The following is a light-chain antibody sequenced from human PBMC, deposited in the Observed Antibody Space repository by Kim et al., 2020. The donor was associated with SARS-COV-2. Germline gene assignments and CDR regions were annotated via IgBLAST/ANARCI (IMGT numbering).Light chain of an antibody. CDR3: QQSYSSPHT. Sequence: SASVGDRVSITCRASQSITTYLHWYQQKPGKAPKLLMYGASTLQSGVPSRFRGSGSGTDFTLTITSLQPEDFATYYCQQSYSSPHTFGQGTKLEIK. CDR1: QSITTY. CDR2: GAS. V-gene: IGKV1-39*01. J-gene: IGKJ2*01.